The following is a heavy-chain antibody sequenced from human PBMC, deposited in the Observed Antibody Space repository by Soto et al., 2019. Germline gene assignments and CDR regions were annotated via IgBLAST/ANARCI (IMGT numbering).Heavy chain of an antibody. Sequence: GGSLRLSCAASGFIFGDYEMNWVRQAPGKGLEWIAHISFSGSTIYYADSAKGRFSISRDNSNNFLYLQLSGLRADDSAVYYCTRGAGFFYGVDVWGLGTTVTVS. D-gene: IGHD3-10*01. J-gene: IGHJ6*02. V-gene: IGHV3-48*03. CDR1: GFIFGDYE. CDR3: TRGAGFFYGVDV. CDR2: ISFSGSTI.